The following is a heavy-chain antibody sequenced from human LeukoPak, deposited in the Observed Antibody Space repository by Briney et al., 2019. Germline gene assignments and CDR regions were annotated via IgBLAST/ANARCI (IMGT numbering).Heavy chain of an antibody. CDR3: ARDGSGWYFDY. CDR2: IWYDGSNK. V-gene: IGHV3-33*01. Sequence: PGGSLRLSCAASGFTFSSYGMHWVRQAPGKGLEWVAVIWYDGSNKYYADSVKGRFTTSRDNSKNTLYLQMNSLRAEDTAVYYCARDGSGWYFDYWGQGTLVTVSS. J-gene: IGHJ4*02. D-gene: IGHD6-19*01. CDR1: GFTFSSYG.